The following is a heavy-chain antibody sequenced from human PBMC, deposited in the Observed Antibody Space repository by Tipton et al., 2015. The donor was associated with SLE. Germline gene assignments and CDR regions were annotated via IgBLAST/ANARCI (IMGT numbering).Heavy chain of an antibody. D-gene: IGHD4-23*01. CDR1: GFTFSSYS. J-gene: IGHJ3*02. Sequence: LSLTCAASGFTFSSYSMNWVRQAPGKGLEWVSSISSSSSYIYYADSVKGRFTISRDNAKNSLYLQMNSLRAEDTAVYYCARPIGASGNDAFDSWGQGTMVTVSS. CDR3: ARPIGASGNDAFDS. V-gene: IGHV3-21*03. CDR2: ISSSSSYI.